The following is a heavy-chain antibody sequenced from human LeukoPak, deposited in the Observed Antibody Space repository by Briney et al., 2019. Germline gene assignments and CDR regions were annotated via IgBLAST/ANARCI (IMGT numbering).Heavy chain of an antibody. CDR2: IYYSGRT. D-gene: IGHD3-3*01. CDR1: GGSISSYY. CDR3: ARESYDFWSGNI. J-gene: IGHJ3*02. V-gene: IGHV4-30-4*01. Sequence: SETLSLTRTVSGGSISSYYWSWIRQPPGKGLEWIGYIYYSGRTYYNPSLKSRVTISVDTSKNQFSLKLSSVTAADTAVYYCARESYDFWSGNIWGQGTMVTVSS.